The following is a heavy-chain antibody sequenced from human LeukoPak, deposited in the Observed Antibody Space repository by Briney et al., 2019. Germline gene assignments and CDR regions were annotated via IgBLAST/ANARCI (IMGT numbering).Heavy chain of an antibody. V-gene: IGHV4-34*01. Sequence: SETLSLTCAVYGGSFSGYYWSWIRQPPGKGLEWIGEINHSGSTNYNPSLKSRVTISVDTSKNQFSLKLSSVTAADTAVYYCARVRYCSGGSCYLYYYYYMDVWGKGTTVTVSS. CDR2: INHSGST. CDR1: GGSFSGYY. D-gene: IGHD2-15*01. J-gene: IGHJ6*03. CDR3: ARVRYCSGGSCYLYYYYYMDV.